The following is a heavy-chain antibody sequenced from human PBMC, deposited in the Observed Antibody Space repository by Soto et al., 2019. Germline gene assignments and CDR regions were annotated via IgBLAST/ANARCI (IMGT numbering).Heavy chain of an antibody. V-gene: IGHV4-31*03. CDR1: GGSISSGGYY. D-gene: IGHD1-26*01. Sequence: SETLSLTCTVSGGSISSGGYYWSWIRQHPGKGLEWIGYIYYSGSTYYNPSLKSRVTISVDTSKNQFSLKPSSVTAADTAVYYCAREKVLRAERRFDPWGQGTLVTVSS. J-gene: IGHJ5*02. CDR2: IYYSGST. CDR3: AREKVLRAERRFDP.